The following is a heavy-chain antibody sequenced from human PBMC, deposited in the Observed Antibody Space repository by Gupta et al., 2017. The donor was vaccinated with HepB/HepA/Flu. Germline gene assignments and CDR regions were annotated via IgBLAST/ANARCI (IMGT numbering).Heavy chain of an antibody. Sequence: EVQLVESGGGLVQPGGSLRLSCAASGFTFSSYEMNWVRQAPGKGLEWVSYISSSGSTIYYADSVKGRFTISRDNAKNSLYLQMNSLRAEDTAVYYCARADYGDSYYYYYGMDVWGQGTTVTVSS. V-gene: IGHV3-48*03. J-gene: IGHJ6*02. D-gene: IGHD4-17*01. CDR3: ARADYGDSYYYYYGMDV. CDR1: GFTFSSYE. CDR2: ISSSGSTI.